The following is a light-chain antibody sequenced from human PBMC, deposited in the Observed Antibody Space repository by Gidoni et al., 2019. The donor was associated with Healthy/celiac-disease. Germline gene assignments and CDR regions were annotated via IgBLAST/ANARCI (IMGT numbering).Light chain of an antibody. V-gene: IGKV4-1*01. CDR1: QSVLYSSNNKNY. J-gene: IGKJ4*01. CDR3: QQYYSTPLT. CDR2: WAS. Sequence: IGLTPPPDTLAVSLGERATINCKSSQSVLYSSNNKNYLAWYQQKPGQPPKLLIYWASTRESGVPDRFSGSGSGTDFTLTISSLQAEDVAVYYCQQYYSTPLTFGGGTKVEIK.